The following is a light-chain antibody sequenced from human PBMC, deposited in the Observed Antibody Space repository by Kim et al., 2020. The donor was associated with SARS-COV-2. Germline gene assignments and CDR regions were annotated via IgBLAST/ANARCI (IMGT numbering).Light chain of an antibody. J-gene: IGLJ3*02. CDR3: QSYDSSLSGWV. CDR1: SSNIGAGYD. CDR2: GNS. V-gene: IGLV1-40*01. Sequence: RVTISCTGSSSNIGAGYDVHWYQQLPGPAPKLLIYGNSNRPSGVPDRFSGSKSGTSASLAITGLQAEDEADYYCQSYDSSLSGWVFGGGTQLTVL.